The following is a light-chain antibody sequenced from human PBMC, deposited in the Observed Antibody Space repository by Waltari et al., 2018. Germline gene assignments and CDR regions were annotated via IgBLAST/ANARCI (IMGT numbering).Light chain of an antibody. CDR1: GCSIAGHY. CDR3: QTYDTTNKGV. CDR2: EEN. Sequence: NFILTQPHSVSEPPGKTVTISCTGTGCSIAGHYVQWYKQRPGSAPTIVIYEENQRLSGVSDRFSGSIDFSSNSASLTISGLTPEDEADYYCQTYDTTNKGVFGGGTKLTV. V-gene: IGLV6-57*02. J-gene: IGLJ3*02.